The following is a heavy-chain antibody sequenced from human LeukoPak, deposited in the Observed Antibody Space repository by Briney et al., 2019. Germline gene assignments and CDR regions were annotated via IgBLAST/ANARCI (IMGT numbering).Heavy chain of an antibody. V-gene: IGHV3-30*04. CDR1: GFTFSSYA. CDR2: ISYDGSNK. D-gene: IGHD6-6*01. Sequence: GGSLRLSCAASGFTFSSYAMHWVRQAPGKGLEWVAVISYDGSNKYYADSVKGRFTISRDNSKNTLCLQMNSLRAEDTAVYYCARVYSSSSSAFDYWGQGTLVTVSS. CDR3: ARVYSSSSSAFDY. J-gene: IGHJ4*02.